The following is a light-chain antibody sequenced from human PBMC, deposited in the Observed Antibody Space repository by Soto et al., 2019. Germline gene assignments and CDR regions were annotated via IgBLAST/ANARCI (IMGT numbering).Light chain of an antibody. CDR3: QHYYSFPLT. CDR2: AAS. Sequence: DIQMTQTPSTLSVSVGDRVTITCWASQSISSWLAWYQQKPGKAPELLIYAASTLQSGVPSRFSGSGSGTDFTPTISCLQAEDFATYYCQHYYSFPLTFGQGTKVDIK. V-gene: IGKV1-5*01. CDR1: QSISSW. J-gene: IGKJ1*01.